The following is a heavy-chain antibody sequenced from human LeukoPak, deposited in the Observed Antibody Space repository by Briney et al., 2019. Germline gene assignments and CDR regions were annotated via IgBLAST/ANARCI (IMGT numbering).Heavy chain of an antibody. V-gene: IGHV3-49*04. CDR1: GFTFCDYA. CDR3: TRENRGHFWSLSDY. CDR2: IRSKAYGGTT. D-gene: IGHD3-3*01. Sequence: PGGSLRLSCTASGFTFCDYAMSWVRQAPGKGLEWVGVIRSKAYGGTTEYDASVKGRFTISRDDSKSIAYLQMNSLKTEDTAVYYCTRENRGHFWSLSDYWGQGTLVTVSS. J-gene: IGHJ4*02.